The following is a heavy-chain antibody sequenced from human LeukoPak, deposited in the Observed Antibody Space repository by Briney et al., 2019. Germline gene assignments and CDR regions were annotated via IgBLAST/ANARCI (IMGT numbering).Heavy chain of an antibody. J-gene: IGHJ5*02. Sequence: SETLSLTCTVSGGSISSYYWSWIRQPPGKGLEWIGYIYYSGSTNYNPSLKSRVTISVDTSKNQFSLKLSSVTAADTAVYYCARGNDYLFELRFDPWGQGTLVTVSS. CDR3: ARGNDYLFELRFDP. V-gene: IGHV4-59*01. D-gene: IGHD4-11*01. CDR2: IYYSGST. CDR1: GGSISSYY.